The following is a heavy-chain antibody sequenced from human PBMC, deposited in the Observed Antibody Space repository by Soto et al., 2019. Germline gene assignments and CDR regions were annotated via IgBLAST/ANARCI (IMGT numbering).Heavy chain of an antibody. D-gene: IGHD5-12*01. J-gene: IGHJ4*02. Sequence: LRLSCAASGFTFSDYYMTWIRQAPGKGLEWISYISNSGIYTNYAASVKGRFTISRDNPKKSVYLQMHSLSAADTAVYYCARSGSDYDSAYYRLWGQGTLVTVS. CDR2: ISNSGIYT. V-gene: IGHV3-11*06. CDR1: GFTFSDYY. CDR3: ARSGSDYDSAYYRL.